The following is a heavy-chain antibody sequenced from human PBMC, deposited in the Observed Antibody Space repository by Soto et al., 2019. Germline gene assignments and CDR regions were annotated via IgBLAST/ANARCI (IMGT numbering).Heavy chain of an antibody. J-gene: IGHJ4*02. V-gene: IGHV3-7*03. CDR1: GFIFGFYW. CDR2: IERHGNDK. CDR3: ARIRATDYEIDY. Sequence: EVHLEESGGDLVQPGGSLRLSCSAAGFIFGFYWMTWVRQAPGKGLEWVANIERHGNDKYYVDSVTGRFTISRDNAQHSLFLQMNNLRAEDTAVYFCARIRATDYEIDYWGQGTLVTVS. D-gene: IGHD3-22*01.